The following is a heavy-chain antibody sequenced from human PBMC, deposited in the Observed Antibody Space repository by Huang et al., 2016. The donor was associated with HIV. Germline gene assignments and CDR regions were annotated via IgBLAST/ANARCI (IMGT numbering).Heavy chain of an antibody. CDR2: IHDSGSN. CDR1: RTSVSSTSYY. CDR3: ARERVRYYDSSGYYDYFDY. V-gene: IGHV4-61*01. J-gene: IGHJ4*02. D-gene: IGHD3-22*01. Sequence: QVQLQESGPGLVKPSATLSLTCTVSRTSVSSTSYYWSWIRQPPGKGLEWIGHIHDSGSNNSNPPRKRRVTISLDTSKNQFSLKLTAVTAAETAVYYCARERVRYYDSSGYYDYFDYWGQGTLVTVSS.